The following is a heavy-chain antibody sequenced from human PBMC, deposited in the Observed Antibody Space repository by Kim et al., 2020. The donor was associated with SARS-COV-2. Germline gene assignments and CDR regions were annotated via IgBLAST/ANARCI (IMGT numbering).Heavy chain of an antibody. Sequence: SETLSLICTVSGDSISSYSWNWIRQPPGKGLEWIGYIHFSGTTKYNPSLKSRVTISVDTSKNHLSLNLGSVTAADTAVYYCARDLVWGGYFGFVPWGQG. CDR1: GDSISSYS. J-gene: IGHJ5*02. V-gene: IGHV4-59*12. CDR2: IHFSGTT. CDR3: ARDLVWGGYFGFVP. D-gene: IGHD3-16*01.